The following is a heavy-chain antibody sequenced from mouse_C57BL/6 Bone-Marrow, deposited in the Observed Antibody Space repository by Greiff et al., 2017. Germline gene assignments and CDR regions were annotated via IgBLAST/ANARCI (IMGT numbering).Heavy chain of an antibody. CDR1: GYTFTDHT. CDR3: AKEGGLRRRAYYAMDY. CDR2: IYPRDGST. D-gene: IGHD2-4*01. Sequence: QVQLQQSDAELVKPGASVKISCKVSGYTFTDHTIHWMKQRPEQGLEWIGYIYPRDGSTKYNEKFKGKATLTADKSSSTAYMQLNSLTSEDAAVYFCAKEGGLRRRAYYAMDYWGQGTSVTVSS. V-gene: IGHV1-78*01. J-gene: IGHJ4*01.